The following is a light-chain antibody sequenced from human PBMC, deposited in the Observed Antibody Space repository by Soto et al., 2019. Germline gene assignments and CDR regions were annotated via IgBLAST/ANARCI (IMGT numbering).Light chain of an antibody. V-gene: IGKV4-1*01. CDR2: WAS. Sequence: DIVMTQSPASLAVSLGERATINCKSSQSVLYSSNNKNYLDWYQQKPGQPPKLLIYWASTRESGVPDRFSGSGSGTDFTLTISSLQAEDVAVYYCQQYYSTPLTFGGGTKVEIK. J-gene: IGKJ4*01. CDR3: QQYYSTPLT. CDR1: QSVLYSSNNKNY.